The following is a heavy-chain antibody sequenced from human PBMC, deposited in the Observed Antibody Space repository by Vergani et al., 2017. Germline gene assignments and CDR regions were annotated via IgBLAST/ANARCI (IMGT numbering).Heavy chain of an antibody. Sequence: QVQLQESGPGLVKPSETLSLTCTVSGGSISSSSYYWGWIRQPPGKGLEWIGSIYYSGSTYYNPSLKSRVTISVDTSKNQFSLKLSSVTAADTAVYYCARGLLYPIYYMDVWGKGTTVTVSS. D-gene: IGHD2/OR15-2a*01. CDR1: GGSISSSSYY. V-gene: IGHV4-39*07. CDR3: ARGLLYPIYYMDV. CDR2: IYYSGST. J-gene: IGHJ6*03.